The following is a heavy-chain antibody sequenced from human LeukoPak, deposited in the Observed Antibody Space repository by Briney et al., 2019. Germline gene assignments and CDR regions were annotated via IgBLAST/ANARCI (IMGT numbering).Heavy chain of an antibody. CDR3: ARGLGGYDYVWGSYRYKNWFDP. V-gene: IGHV1-8*01. CDR1: GYTFTSYD. J-gene: IGHJ5*02. D-gene: IGHD3-16*02. Sequence: ASVKVSCKASGYTFTSYDINWVRQATGQGLEWMGWMNPNSGNTGYAQKFQGRVTMTRNTSISTAYMELCSLRSEDTAVYYCARGLGGYDYVWGSYRYKNWFDPWGQGTLVTVSS. CDR2: MNPNSGNT.